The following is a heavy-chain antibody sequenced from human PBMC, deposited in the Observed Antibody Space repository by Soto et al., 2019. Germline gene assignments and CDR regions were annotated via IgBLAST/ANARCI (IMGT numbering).Heavy chain of an antibody. V-gene: IGHV4-30-4*01. CDR3: ARGVGYCISTSCYILDY. D-gene: IGHD2-2*02. CDR2: IYYSGST. CDR1: GGSISSGDYY. Sequence: SETLSLTCTVSGGSISSGDYYWSWIRQPPGKGLEWIGYIYYSGSTYYNPSLKSRVTISVDTSKNQFSLKLSSVTAADTAVYYCARGVGYCISTSCYILDYWGQGTLVTVSS. J-gene: IGHJ4*02.